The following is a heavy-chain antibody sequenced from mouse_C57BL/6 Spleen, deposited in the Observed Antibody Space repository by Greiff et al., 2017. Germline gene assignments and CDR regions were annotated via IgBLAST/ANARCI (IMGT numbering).Heavy chain of an antibody. J-gene: IGHJ2*01. CDR1: GYTFTSYT. V-gene: IGHV1-4*01. CDR2: INPSSGYA. D-gene: IGHD2-5*01. CDR3: ARRISRGIVTTYYCDY. Sequence: QVQLQQSGAELARPGASVKMSCKASGYTFTSYTMHWVKQRPGQGLEWIGYINPSSGYAKSNQKFKDKATLTADKSSSTAYMQLSSLTSEVSAVYYCARRISRGIVTTYYCDYWGQGTTLTVSS.